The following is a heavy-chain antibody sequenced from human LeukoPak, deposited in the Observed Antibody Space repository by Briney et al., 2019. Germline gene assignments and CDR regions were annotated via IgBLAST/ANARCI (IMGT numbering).Heavy chain of an antibody. V-gene: IGHV4-39*01. J-gene: IGHJ4*02. CDR1: GGSISSSSYY. Sequence: TSETLSLTCTVSGGSISSSSYYWGWIRQPPGKGLEWIGSIYYSGSTYYNPSLKSRVTISVDTSKNQFSLKLSSVTAADTAVYYCARHTRPPRNYDSSGYYYGSFDYWGQGTLVTVSS. D-gene: IGHD3-22*01. CDR2: IYYSGST. CDR3: ARHTRPPRNYDSSGYYYGSFDY.